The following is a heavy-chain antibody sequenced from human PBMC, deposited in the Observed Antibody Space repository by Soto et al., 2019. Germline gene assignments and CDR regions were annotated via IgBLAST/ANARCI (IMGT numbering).Heavy chain of an antibody. V-gene: IGHV4-4*07. Sequence: RSLTCSVSGGTISKSFWSWVRKPVGGGLEWMGRIYVTGTTDYNPSLRGRITMSVDVVKKTFSLRLTSVTAADTGVYYCVRDGSKTLRDWFDPWGQGLRVTVSS. J-gene: IGHJ5*02. CDR3: VRDGSKTLRDWFDP. CDR1: GGTISKSF. CDR2: IYVTGTT.